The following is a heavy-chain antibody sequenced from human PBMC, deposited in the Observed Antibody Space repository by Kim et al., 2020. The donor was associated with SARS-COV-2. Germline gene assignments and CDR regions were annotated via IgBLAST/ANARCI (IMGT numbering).Heavy chain of an antibody. CDR1: GDSISSTSYY. Sequence: SETLSLTCTVSGDSISSTSYYWDWIRQSPGMGLEWIGKIFYSGTTYYNPSLNSRVTISVDRSKNQFSLKLSSVTAADTAVYYCARWNRVPAGGPDGLDIWGQGTLVTVSS. J-gene: IGHJ3*02. CDR3: ARWNRVPAGGPDGLDI. V-gene: IGHV4-39*01. D-gene: IGHD6-13*01. CDR2: IFYSGTT.